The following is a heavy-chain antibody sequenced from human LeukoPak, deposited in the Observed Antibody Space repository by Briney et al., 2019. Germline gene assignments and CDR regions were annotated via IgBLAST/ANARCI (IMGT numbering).Heavy chain of an antibody. Sequence: ADTLSLTCTVSRGSIRIYYWSWIQQPPGKGLEGVGYIYCSGCTNYNAPLKSRVTISVETSQNQFSLKLNPVTVADPAVYFCSNYHGGNTYFDYWGQGTLVTVS. CDR2: IYCSGCT. V-gene: IGHV4-4*08. CDR1: RGSIRIYY. CDR3: SNYHGGNTYFDY. J-gene: IGHJ4*02. D-gene: IGHD4-23*01.